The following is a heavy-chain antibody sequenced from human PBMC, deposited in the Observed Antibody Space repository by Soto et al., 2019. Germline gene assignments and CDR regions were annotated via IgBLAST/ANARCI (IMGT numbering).Heavy chain of an antibody. CDR2: IYYIGST. CDR1: GGSISSYY. V-gene: IGHV4-59*01. J-gene: IGHJ5*02. D-gene: IGHD2-2*01. CDR3: ARGLRRQLLNWFDP. Sequence: PSETLSLTCTVSGGSISSYYWSWIRQPPGKGLEWIRYIYYIGSTNYNPSLKSRVTISVDTSKNQFSLKLSSVTAADTAVYYCARGLRRQLLNWFDPWGQGTLVTVSS.